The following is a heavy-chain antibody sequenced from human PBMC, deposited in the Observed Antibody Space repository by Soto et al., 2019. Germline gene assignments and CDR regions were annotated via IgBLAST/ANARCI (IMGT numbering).Heavy chain of an antibody. CDR3: ARQPYGSGSYRSSSLDY. J-gene: IGHJ4*02. CDR1: GGSISSYY. CDR2: IYYSGST. D-gene: IGHD3-10*01. Sequence: SETLSLTCTVSGGSISSYYWSWIRQPPGKGLEWIGYIYYSGSTYYNPSLKSRVTISVDTSKNQFSLKLSSVTAADTAVYYCARQPYGSGSYRSSSLDYWGQGTLVTVSS. V-gene: IGHV4-59*04.